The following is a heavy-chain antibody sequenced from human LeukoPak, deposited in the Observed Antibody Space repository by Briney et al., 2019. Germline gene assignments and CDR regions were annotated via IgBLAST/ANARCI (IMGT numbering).Heavy chain of an antibody. V-gene: IGHV3-30*02. J-gene: IGHJ5*02. CDR3: AKGHSGSYGNGWFDP. Sequence: GGSLRLSCAASGFTFSSYGMHWVRQAPGKGLEWVAFIRYDGSNKYYADSVKGRFTISRDNSKNTLYLQMNSLRAEDTAVYYCAKGHSGSYGNGWFDPWGQGTLVTASS. D-gene: IGHD1-26*01. CDR1: GFTFSSYG. CDR2: IRYDGSNK.